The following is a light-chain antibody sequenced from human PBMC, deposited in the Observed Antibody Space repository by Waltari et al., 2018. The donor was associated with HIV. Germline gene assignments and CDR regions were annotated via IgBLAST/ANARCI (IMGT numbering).Light chain of an antibody. V-gene: IGLV3-25*03. CDR2: KDS. CDR3: QSADSSGTPV. J-gene: IGLJ2*01. Sequence: SYELTQPPSVSVSPGQTARITCSGDALPKQYAYWYQQEPGQAPVLVIYKDSERPSGIPERFSGSSSGTTVTLTISGVQAEDEADYYCQSADSSGTPVFGGGTKLTVL. CDR1: ALPKQY.